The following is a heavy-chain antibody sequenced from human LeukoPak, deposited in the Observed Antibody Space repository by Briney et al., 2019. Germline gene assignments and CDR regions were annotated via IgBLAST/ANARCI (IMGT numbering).Heavy chain of an antibody. Sequence: SQTLSLTCAVYGGSFSGYYWSWIRQPPGKGLEWNGYIYYSGSTNYNPSLKSRVTISVDTSKNQFSLKVTSVTAADTAVYYCARDSGSSTHDPWGQGTLVTVSS. CDR2: IYYSGST. V-gene: IGHV4-59*01. CDR3: ARDSGSSTHDP. D-gene: IGHD2-2*01. J-gene: IGHJ5*02. CDR1: GGSFSGYY.